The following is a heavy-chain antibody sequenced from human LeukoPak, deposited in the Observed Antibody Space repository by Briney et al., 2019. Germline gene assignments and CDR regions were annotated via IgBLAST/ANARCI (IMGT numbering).Heavy chain of an antibody. D-gene: IGHD6-13*01. J-gene: IGHJ5*02. CDR3: ARGAEYSSSWWETNWFDP. CDR2: IYYSGCT. CDR1: GGSISSYY. V-gene: IGHV4-59*08. Sequence: SETLSLTCTVSGGSISSYYWSWIRQPPGKGLAWIGYIYYSGCTNYNPSLKSRVTISVDTSKNQLSLKLSSVTAADTAVYYCARGAEYSSSWWETNWFDPWGQGTLVTVSS.